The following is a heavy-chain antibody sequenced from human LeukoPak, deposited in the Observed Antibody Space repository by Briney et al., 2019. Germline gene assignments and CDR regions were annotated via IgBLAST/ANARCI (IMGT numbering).Heavy chain of an antibody. D-gene: IGHD6-6*01. Sequence: SGGSLRLSCAASGFTVSSNYMSWVRQAPGKGLEWVSVIYSGGSTYYADSVKGGFTISRDNSKNTLYLQMNSLRAEDTAGYYCARVARVSPSYYYYGMDVWGQGTTVTVSS. CDR1: GFTVSSNY. CDR3: ARVARVSPSYYYYGMDV. J-gene: IGHJ6*02. CDR2: IYSGGST. V-gene: IGHV3-66*01.